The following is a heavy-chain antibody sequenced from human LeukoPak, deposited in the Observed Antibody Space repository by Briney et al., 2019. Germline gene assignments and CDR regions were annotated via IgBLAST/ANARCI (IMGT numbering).Heavy chain of an antibody. CDR1: GGSISSSRYF. Sequence: PSETLSLTCTVSGGSISSSRYFWGWIRQPPGRGLEWIGSLYYIGSTYYNPSLKSRGTISVDPSKNQFSLKLSSVTTADTAVYYCAREAKGGGWDLLPRYFDLWGRGTLVTVSS. J-gene: IGHJ2*01. V-gene: IGHV4-39*07. CDR3: AREAKGGGWDLLPRYFDL. CDR2: LYYIGST. D-gene: IGHD1-26*01.